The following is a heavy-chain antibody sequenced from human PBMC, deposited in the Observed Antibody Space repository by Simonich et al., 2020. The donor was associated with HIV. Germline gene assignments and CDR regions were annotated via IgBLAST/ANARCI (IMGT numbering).Heavy chain of an antibody. D-gene: IGHD6-6*01. V-gene: IGHV3-74*02. CDR1: GFTFSSYG. CDR3: ARSGGSSSDAFDI. Sequence: VQLVESGGGLVKPGGSLRLSCAASGFTFSSYGMHWVRQAPGKGLVWVSRINSEGSSTSYADSVKGRFTISRDNAKNTLYLQMNSLRAEDTAVYYCARSGGSSSDAFDIWGQGTMVTVSS. J-gene: IGHJ3*02. CDR2: INSEGSST.